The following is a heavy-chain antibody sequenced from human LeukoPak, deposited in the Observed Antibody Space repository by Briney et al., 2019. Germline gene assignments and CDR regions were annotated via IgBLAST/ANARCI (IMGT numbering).Heavy chain of an antibody. J-gene: IGHJ6*03. V-gene: IGHV1-69*05. D-gene: IGHD2-2*01. Sequence: ASVKVSCKASGGTFSSYAISWVRQAPGQGLEWMGGIIPIFGTANYAQKFQGRVTITTDESTSTAYMELGSLRSEDTAVYYCAVPAAIDYYYYYYMDVWGKGTTVTVSS. CDR1: GGTFSSYA. CDR2: IIPIFGTA. CDR3: AVPAAIDYYYYYYMDV.